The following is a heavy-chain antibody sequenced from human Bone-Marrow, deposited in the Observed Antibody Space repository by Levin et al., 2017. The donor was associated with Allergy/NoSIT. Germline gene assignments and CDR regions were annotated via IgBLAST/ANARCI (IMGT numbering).Heavy chain of an antibody. V-gene: IGHV3-30-3*01. CDR3: ARDIAARSNWFDP. D-gene: IGHD6-6*01. CDR1: GFTFSSYA. Sequence: GGSLRLSCAASGFTFSSYAMHWVRQAPGKGLEWVAVISYDGSNKYYADSVKGRFTISRDNSKNTLYLQMNSLRAEDTAVYYCARDIAARSNWFDPWGQGTLVTVSS. CDR2: ISYDGSNK. J-gene: IGHJ5*02.